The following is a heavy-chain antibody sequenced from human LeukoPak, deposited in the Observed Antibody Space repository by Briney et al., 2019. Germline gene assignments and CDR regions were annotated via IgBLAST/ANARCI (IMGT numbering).Heavy chain of an antibody. J-gene: IGHJ4*02. Sequence: PGGSLRLSCAASGFTFSNYWMHWVRQAPGKGLEWVSRINSDETSTNYADSVKGRFTISRDNAKNTPYLQMNSLRAEDTAVYYCASRRSTSFDYWGQGTLVTVSS. CDR3: ASRRSTSFDY. CDR1: GFTFSNYW. CDR2: INSDETST. V-gene: IGHV3-74*01. D-gene: IGHD5/OR15-5a*01.